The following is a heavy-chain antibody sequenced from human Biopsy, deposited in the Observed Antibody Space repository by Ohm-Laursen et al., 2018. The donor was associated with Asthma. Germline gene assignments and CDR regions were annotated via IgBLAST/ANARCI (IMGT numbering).Heavy chain of an antibody. CDR3: ASYEVVTAILPMDV. D-gene: IGHD2-21*02. J-gene: IGHJ6*02. V-gene: IGHV3-30*03. CDR2: ISFDGSNK. Sequence: SLRLSCAASGFTFSSFGMHWVRQAPGKGLEWVAVISFDGSNKYYGDSVKGRFTIARDNSKNTVYLQMNSLRAEDTAVYYCASYEVVTAILPMDVWGQGTTVTVSS. CDR1: GFTFSSFG.